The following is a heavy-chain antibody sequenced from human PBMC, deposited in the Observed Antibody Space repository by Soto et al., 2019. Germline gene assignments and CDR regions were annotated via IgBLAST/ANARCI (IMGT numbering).Heavy chain of an antibody. V-gene: IGHV3-72*01. J-gene: IGHJ4*02. CDR2: IRKKAYSYTT. Sequence: EVQLVESGGGLVQPGGSLRLSCLASGFTFSDHYMDWVRQAPGKGLEWVGRIRKKAYSYTTEYAASVKDRFTISRDDSRSSVYLQMNSLTIDDTAVYYCTSSWGDHRYVDNWGQGTLVSVSS. D-gene: IGHD2-21*02. CDR3: TSSWGDHRYVDN. CDR1: GFTFSDHY.